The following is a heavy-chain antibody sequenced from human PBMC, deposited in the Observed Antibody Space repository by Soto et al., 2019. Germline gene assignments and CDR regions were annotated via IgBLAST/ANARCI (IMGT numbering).Heavy chain of an antibody. CDR2: MNPNSGNT. V-gene: IGHV1-8*01. CDR3: ARGASCSSTSCYHYYYYMDV. J-gene: IGHJ6*03. D-gene: IGHD2-2*01. CDR1: GYTFTSYD. Sequence: QVQLVQSGAEVKKPGASVKVSCKASGYTFTSYDINWVRQATGPGLERMGWMNPNSGNTGHAQKFQGRVTMTRNSATGIAYRELSSVRSADTAVYYCARGASCSSTSCYHYYYYMDVWGKGTTVTVSS.